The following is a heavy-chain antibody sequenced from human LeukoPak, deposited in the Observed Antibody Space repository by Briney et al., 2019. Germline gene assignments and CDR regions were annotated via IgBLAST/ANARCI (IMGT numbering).Heavy chain of an antibody. CDR2: ISAYNGKT. CDR1: GYTFSSFG. J-gene: IGHJ4*02. D-gene: IGHD3-10*01. Sequence: ASVKVSCKASGYTFSSFGFSWVRQAPGQGLEWMGWISAYNGKTNYAQNFQGRVTMTTDTSTSTASMELRSLRSDDTAVYYCASVVSSFGESLYDYWGQGTLVTVSS. CDR3: ASVVSSFGESLYDY. V-gene: IGHV1-18*01.